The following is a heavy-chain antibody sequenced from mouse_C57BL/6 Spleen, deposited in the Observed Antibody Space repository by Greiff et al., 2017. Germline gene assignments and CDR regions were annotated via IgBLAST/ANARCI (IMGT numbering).Heavy chain of an antibody. CDR2: ISYDGSN. J-gene: IGHJ1*03. Sequence: EVHLVESGPGLVKPSQSLSLTCSVTGYSITSGYYWNWIRQFPGNKLEWMGYISYDGSNNYNPSLKNRISISRDTSKNQFFLKLNSVTTEDTATYYCARDSYPFDYYGSSPRYWYFDVWGTGTTVTVSS. CDR3: ARDSYPFDYYGSSPRYWYFDV. CDR1: GYSITSGYY. D-gene: IGHD1-1*01. V-gene: IGHV3-6*01.